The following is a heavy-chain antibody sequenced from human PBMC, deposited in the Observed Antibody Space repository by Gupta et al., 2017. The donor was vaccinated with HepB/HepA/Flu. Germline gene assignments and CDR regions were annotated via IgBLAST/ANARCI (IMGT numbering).Heavy chain of an antibody. CDR2: ISAYNGNT. V-gene: IGHV1-18*01. J-gene: IGHJ3*02. CDR3: ARIYYDSSGYYYVSAFDI. CDR1: G. D-gene: IGHD3-22*01. Sequence: GIIWVRQAPGQGLEWMGWISAYNGNTNYAQKLQGRVTMTTDTSTSTASMELRSLRSDDTAVYYCARIYYDSSGYYYVSAFDIWGQGTMVTVSS.